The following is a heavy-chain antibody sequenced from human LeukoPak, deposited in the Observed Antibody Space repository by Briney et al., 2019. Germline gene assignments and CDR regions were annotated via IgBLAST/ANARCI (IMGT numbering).Heavy chain of an antibody. V-gene: IGHV3-30*02. CDR1: GFTFSSYD. Sequence: GGSLRLSCAASGFTFSSYDMHWVRQAPGKGLEWVAFIRHDGSNKYYADSVKGRFTISRDNPKNTLYLQMNSLRAEDTAVYYCAKDRTVVVPAAIVDYWGQGTLVTVSS. D-gene: IGHD2-2*02. J-gene: IGHJ4*02. CDR2: IRHDGSNK. CDR3: AKDRTVVVPAAIVDY.